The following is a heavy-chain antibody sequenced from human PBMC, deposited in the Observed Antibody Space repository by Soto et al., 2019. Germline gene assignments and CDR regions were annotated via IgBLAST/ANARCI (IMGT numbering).Heavy chain of an antibody. V-gene: IGHV4-59*08. CDR2: IYYSGST. CDR3: ARSPTYYDILTGYWTAYYFDY. D-gene: IGHD3-9*01. Sequence: PSETLSLTCTVSGGSISSYYWSWIRQPPGKGLELIGYIYYSGSTNYNPSLKSRVTISVDTSKNQFSLKLSSVTAADTAVYYCARSPTYYDILTGYWTAYYFDYWGQGTLVTVSS. J-gene: IGHJ4*02. CDR1: GGSISSYY.